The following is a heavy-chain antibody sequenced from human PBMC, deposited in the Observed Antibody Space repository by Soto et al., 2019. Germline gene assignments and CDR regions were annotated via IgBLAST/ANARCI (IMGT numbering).Heavy chain of an antibody. CDR3: ARVGLVYGYTRVGKYYYYGMDV. CDR2: INAGNGNT. V-gene: IGHV1-3*01. D-gene: IGHD2-8*01. Sequence: ASVKVSCKASGYTFTSYAMHWGRQAPGQRLEWMGWINAGNGNTKYSQKFQGRVTITRDTSASTAYMELSSLRSEDTAVYYCARVGLVYGYTRVGKYYYYGMDVWGQGTTVTVSS. CDR1: GYTFTSYA. J-gene: IGHJ6*02.